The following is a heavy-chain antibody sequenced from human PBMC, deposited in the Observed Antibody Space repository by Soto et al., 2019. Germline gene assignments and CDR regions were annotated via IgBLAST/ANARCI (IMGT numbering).Heavy chain of an antibody. CDR1: GGSISSYY. V-gene: IGHV4-59*01. D-gene: IGHD4-17*01. Sequence: SETLSLTCTVSGGSISSYYWSWIRQPPGRGLEWIGYIYYSGSTNYNPSLKSRVTISVDTSKNQFSLKLSSVTAADTAVYYCASYGDYVDYWGQGTLVTVSS. CDR3: ASYGDYVDY. J-gene: IGHJ4*02. CDR2: IYYSGST.